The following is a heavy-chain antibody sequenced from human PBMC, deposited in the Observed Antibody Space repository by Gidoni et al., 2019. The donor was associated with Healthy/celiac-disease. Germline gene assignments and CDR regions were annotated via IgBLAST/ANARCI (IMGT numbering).Heavy chain of an antibody. Sequence: EVQLVESGGGLVQPGGSLRLSCAASGFPVSSNYMSWARQAPGKGLEWVSVIYSGGSTYYADSVKGRFTISRDNSKNPLYLQMNSLRAEDTAVYYCARDGGYCSSTSCAGLDYWGQGTLVTVSS. CDR2: IYSGGST. CDR1: GFPVSSNY. CDR3: ARDGGYCSSTSCAGLDY. V-gene: IGHV3-66*01. D-gene: IGHD2-2*01. J-gene: IGHJ4*02.